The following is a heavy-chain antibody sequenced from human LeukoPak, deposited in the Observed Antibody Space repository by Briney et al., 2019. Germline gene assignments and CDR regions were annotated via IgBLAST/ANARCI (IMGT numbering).Heavy chain of an antibody. Sequence: PGGSLRLSCAASGFTFSSCSMNWVRQAPGKGLEWVSSISSSSSYIYYADSVKGRFTISRDNAKNSLYLQMNSLRAEDTAVYYCARPNKPNYDYVWGSYRPFDYWGQGTLVTVSS. CDR2: ISSSSSYI. CDR1: GFTFSSCS. J-gene: IGHJ4*02. CDR3: ARPNKPNYDYVWGSYRPFDY. D-gene: IGHD3-16*02. V-gene: IGHV3-21*01.